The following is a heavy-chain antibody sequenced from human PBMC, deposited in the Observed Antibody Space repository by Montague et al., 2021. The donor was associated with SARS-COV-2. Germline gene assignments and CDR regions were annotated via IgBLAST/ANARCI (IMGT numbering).Heavy chain of an antibody. CDR2: INHGGST. J-gene: IGHJ6*03. Sequence: SETLSLTCAVHGTSFSGYYWNWIRQPPGKGLEWIGEINHGGSTKYSPSLKSRLTISADTSKNQFSLKPTSVAAADTAVYYCARLRDGVVPSPILGVGPYYSYYSMDVWGRGTTVTVSS. V-gene: IGHV4-34*01. D-gene: IGHD3-10*01. CDR1: GTSFSGYY. CDR3: ARLRDGVVPSPILGVGPYYSYYSMDV.